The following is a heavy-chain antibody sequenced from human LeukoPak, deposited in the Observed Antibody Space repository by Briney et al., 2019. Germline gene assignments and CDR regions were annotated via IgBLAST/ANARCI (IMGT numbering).Heavy chain of an antibody. CDR3: TREVQAAGKTLDY. CDR1: GFTFSSYA. V-gene: IGHV3-23*01. CDR2: ISGSGGGT. J-gene: IGHJ4*02. D-gene: IGHD6-13*01. Sequence: GGSLRLSCAASGFTFSSYAMSWVRQAPGKGLEWVSAISGSGGGTYYADSVKGRFTISRDNAKNTLYLQMNSLRAEDTAVYYCTREVQAAGKTLDYWGQGTLITVSS.